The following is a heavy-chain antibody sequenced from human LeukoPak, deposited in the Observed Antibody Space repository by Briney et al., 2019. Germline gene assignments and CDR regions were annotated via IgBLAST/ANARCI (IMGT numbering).Heavy chain of an antibody. V-gene: IGHV3-30*02. CDR1: GFTFSSYG. D-gene: IGHD2-21*02. CDR3: ARLVTASNWFDP. CDR2: IRYDGSNK. J-gene: IGHJ5*02. Sequence: SGGSLRLSCAASGFTFSSYGMHWVRQAPGKGLEWVAFIRYDGSNKYYADSVKGRFTIPRDNSKNTLYLQMNSLRAEDTAVYYCARLVTASNWFDPWGQGTLVTVSS.